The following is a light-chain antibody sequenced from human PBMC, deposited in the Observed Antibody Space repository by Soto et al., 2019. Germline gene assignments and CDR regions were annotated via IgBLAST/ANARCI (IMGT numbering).Light chain of an antibody. CDR1: SSNIGSNY. CDR2: SNN. V-gene: IGLV1-47*02. CDR3: AAWDDSLSAHNYV. J-gene: IGLJ1*01. Sequence: QLVLTQPPSASGTPGQRVTISCSGSSSNIGSNYVYWYQQLPGTAPKLLIYSNNQRPSGVPDRFSGSKSGTSASLAISGLRSEDEADYYCAAWDDSLSAHNYVFGTGTKLTVL.